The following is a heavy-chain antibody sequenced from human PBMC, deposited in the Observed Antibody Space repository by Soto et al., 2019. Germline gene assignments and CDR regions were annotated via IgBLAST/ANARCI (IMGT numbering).Heavy chain of an antibody. CDR2: IYSGGST. CDR1: GGSIFSYY. CDR3: ARAPRGGYCFDF. J-gene: IGHJ4*02. Sequence: SETLSLTCTVSGGSIFSYYWAWIRQPPGNRLEWIGNIYSGGSTFYNPSLKSRLTISLDTSKNQFSLRLTSVTAADAAVYYCARAPRGGYCFDFWGLGTLVTVSS. V-gene: IGHV4-59*01. D-gene: IGHD3-10*01.